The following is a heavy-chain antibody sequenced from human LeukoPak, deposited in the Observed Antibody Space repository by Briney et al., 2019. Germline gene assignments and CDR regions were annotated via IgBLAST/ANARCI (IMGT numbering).Heavy chain of an antibody. V-gene: IGHV4-4*07. CDR2: IYTSGST. J-gene: IGHJ6*03. D-gene: IGHD6-19*01. Sequence: SETLSLTCTVSGGSISSYYWSWIRQPAGKGLEWIGRIYTSGSTNYNPSLKSRVTMSVDTSKNQFSLKLSSVTAADTAVYYCARAFWYSSVWDYYYYYMDVWGKGTTVTVSS. CDR3: ARAFWYSSVWDYYYYYMDV. CDR1: GGSISSYY.